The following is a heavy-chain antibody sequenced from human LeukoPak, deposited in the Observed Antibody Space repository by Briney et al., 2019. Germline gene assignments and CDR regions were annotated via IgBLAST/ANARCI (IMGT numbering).Heavy chain of an antibody. CDR1: GYTFTSYG. CDR3: ARTNYLSGSYHIY. Sequence: ASAKVSCKASGYTFTSYGISWVRQAPGQGLEWVGWISPYSGNTNYAQSLQGRVTVTSDTSTSTAYMELRSLTSDDTAVYYCARTNYLSGSYHIYWGQGTLVTVSS. CDR2: ISPYSGNT. J-gene: IGHJ4*02. V-gene: IGHV1-18*01. D-gene: IGHD3-10*01.